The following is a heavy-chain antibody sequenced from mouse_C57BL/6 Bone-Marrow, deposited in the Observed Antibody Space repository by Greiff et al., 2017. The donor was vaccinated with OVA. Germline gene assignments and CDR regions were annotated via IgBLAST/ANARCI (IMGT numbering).Heavy chain of an antibody. Sequence: VESGGGLVKPGGSLKLSCAASGFTFSDYGMHWVRQAPEKGLEWVAYISSGSSTIYYADTVKGRFTLSRDNTKNTLFLQMTSLRSEDTAMYYCARKVGRYGSSYDYFDYWGQGTTLTVSS. CDR1: GFTFSDYG. V-gene: IGHV5-17*01. J-gene: IGHJ2*01. D-gene: IGHD1-1*01. CDR3: ARKVGRYGSSYDYFDY. CDR2: ISSGSSTI.